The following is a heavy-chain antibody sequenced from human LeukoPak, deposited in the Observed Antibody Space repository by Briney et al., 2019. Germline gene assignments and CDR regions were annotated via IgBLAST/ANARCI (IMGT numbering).Heavy chain of an antibody. V-gene: IGHV1-69*13. CDR1: GGTFSSYA. D-gene: IGHD3-3*01. J-gene: IGHJ6*02. Sequence: GASVKVSCKASGGTFSSYAISWVRQAPGQGLEWMGGIIPIFGTANYAQKFQGRVTITADESTSTAYMELSSLRSEDTAVYYCARVEAPLTIFGVVITPTYYYGMDVWGQGTTVTVSS. CDR2: IIPIFGTA. CDR3: ARVEAPLTIFGVVITPTYYYGMDV.